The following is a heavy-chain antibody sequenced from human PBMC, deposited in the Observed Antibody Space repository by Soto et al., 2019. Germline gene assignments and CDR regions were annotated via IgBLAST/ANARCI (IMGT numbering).Heavy chain of an antibody. V-gene: IGHV3-33*01. J-gene: IGHJ6*02. Sequence: QEQLVESGGGVVQPGRYLRLSCEASGFNFISYGMHWVRQAPGKGLEWVEVIRSDGSNKYYADSVKDRFTISRDNSENTLYLEMYSLRAEDTAVYYCARDFVYYEGSGRNYHYGMGVWGQGTTVTVS. CDR3: ARDFVYYEGSGRNYHYGMGV. CDR1: GFNFISYG. CDR2: IRSDGSNK. D-gene: IGHD3-22*01.